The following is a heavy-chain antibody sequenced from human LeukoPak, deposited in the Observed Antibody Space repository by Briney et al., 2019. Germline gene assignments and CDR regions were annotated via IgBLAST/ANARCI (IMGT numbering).Heavy chain of an antibody. CDR2: ITDNGVST. CDR1: GFTISSYD. Sequence: PGGSLRLSCAASGFTISSYDMSWVRQAPGKGLEWVSSITDNGVSTYYADSVKGRFTISRDNSKNTLYLQMNSLRAEDTAVYYCAKDDGYNKYPVDYWGRGTLVTVSS. J-gene: IGHJ4*02. D-gene: IGHD5-24*01. CDR3: AKDDGYNKYPVDY. V-gene: IGHV3-23*01.